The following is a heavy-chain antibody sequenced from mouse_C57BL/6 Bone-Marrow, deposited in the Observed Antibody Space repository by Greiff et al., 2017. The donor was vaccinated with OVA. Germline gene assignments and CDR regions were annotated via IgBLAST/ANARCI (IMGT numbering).Heavy chain of an antibody. V-gene: IGHV1-9*01. CDR3: DLEGGSTHAMGY. Sequence: QVQLQQSGAELMKPGASVKLSCKATGYTFTGYWIAWVKQRPGHGLEWIGEISPGSGSTNYNEKFKGKATFTADTSSNTAYMQLSSLTTEDSDIYDGDLEGGSTHAMGYWGQGTAGTVTA. D-gene: IGHD1-1*01. CDR2: ISPGSGST. J-gene: IGHJ4*01. CDR1: GYTFTGYW.